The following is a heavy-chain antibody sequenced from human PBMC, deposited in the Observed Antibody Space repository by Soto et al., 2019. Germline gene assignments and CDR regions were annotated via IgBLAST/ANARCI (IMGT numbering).Heavy chain of an antibody. V-gene: IGHV3-48*03. Sequence: GGSLRLSCSTSGFTFSSYEMNWVRQAPGKGLGWVSYISSSGSTIYYADSVKGRFTISRDNAKNSLYLQMDSLRAEDTAVYYCARDQEAGSFFPYYYGMDVWGPGTTVTVSS. J-gene: IGHJ6*02. CDR3: ARDQEAGSFFPYYYGMDV. CDR1: GFTFSSYE. CDR2: ISSSGSTI. D-gene: IGHD6-13*01.